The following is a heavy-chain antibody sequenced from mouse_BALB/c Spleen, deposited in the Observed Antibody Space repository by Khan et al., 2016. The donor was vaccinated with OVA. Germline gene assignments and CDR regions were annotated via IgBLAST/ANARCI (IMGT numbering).Heavy chain of an antibody. D-gene: IGHD4-1*01. CDR2: ISSGGDYT. J-gene: IGHJ3*01. CDR1: GFTFSSYS. Sequence: VQLKESGGDLVKPVGSLKLSCAASGFTFSSYSMSWVRQTPDKRLEWVATISSGGDYTYYPDNVKGRFTISRDNAKNTLYLQMSSLKSEDTAMYYCASHLTGSFAYWGQGTLVTVSA. V-gene: IGHV5-6*01. CDR3: ASHLTGSFAY.